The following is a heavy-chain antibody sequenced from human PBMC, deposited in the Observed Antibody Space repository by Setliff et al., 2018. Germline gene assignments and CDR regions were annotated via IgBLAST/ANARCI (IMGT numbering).Heavy chain of an antibody. Sequence: GGSLRLSCAVYGFTFNKYWMYWVRQAPGKGLEWVSRINGDATITNYADSVKGRFIISRDNAKNSLYLQMTSLRTDDTALYYCATARRGYQYGSGSLFDDWGQGTQVTVSS. V-gene: IGHV3-74*01. J-gene: IGHJ4*02. CDR2: INGDATIT. CDR3: ATARRGYQYGSGSLFDD. D-gene: IGHD3-10*01. CDR1: GFTFNKYW.